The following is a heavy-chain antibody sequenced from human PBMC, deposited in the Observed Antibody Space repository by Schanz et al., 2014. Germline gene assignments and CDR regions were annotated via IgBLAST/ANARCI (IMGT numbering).Heavy chain of an antibody. V-gene: IGHV3-23*04. D-gene: IGHD2-15*01. CDR3: AKARRKSNCSGGRCFHYSYYGMDV. J-gene: IGHJ6*02. CDR2: ISASGGST. CDR1: GFTFSSYA. Sequence: VQLVESGGGLVKPGGSLRLSCAASGFTFSSYAMSWVRQAPGKGLEWVSTISASGGSTYYADSVKGRFTISRDNSKNILYLQRNSLRAEDTAVYYCAKARRKSNCSGGRCFHYSYYGMDVWGQGTTVTVSS.